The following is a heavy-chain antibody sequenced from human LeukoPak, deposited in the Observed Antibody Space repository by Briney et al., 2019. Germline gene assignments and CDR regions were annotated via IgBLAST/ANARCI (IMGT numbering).Heavy chain of an antibody. Sequence: GGSLRLSCAASGFTFSSYWMSWVRQAPGKGLEWVANIKQDGSEKYYVDSVKGRFTISRDNAKNSLYLQMNSLRAEDTAVYYCASDPYDYGDYLPLQYWGQGTLVTVSS. CDR2: IKQDGSEK. D-gene: IGHD4-17*01. CDR3: ASDPYDYGDYLPLQY. V-gene: IGHV3-7*01. J-gene: IGHJ4*02. CDR1: GFTFSSYW.